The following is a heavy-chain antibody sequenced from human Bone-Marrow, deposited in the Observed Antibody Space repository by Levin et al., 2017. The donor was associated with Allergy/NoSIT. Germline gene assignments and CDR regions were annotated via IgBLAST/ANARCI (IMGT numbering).Heavy chain of an antibody. J-gene: IGHJ3*02. CDR3: ARTAQDLRLAAFDI. CDR1: GFSLSTSGMC. V-gene: IGHV2-70*11. Sequence: GSGPTLVKPTQTLTLTCTFSGFSLSTSGMCVSWIHQPPGKALEWLARIDWDDDKYYSTSLKTRLTISKDTSKNQVVLTMTNMDPVDTATYYCARTAQDLRLAAFDIWGQGTMVTVSS. D-gene: IGHD5-12*01. CDR2: IDWDDDK.